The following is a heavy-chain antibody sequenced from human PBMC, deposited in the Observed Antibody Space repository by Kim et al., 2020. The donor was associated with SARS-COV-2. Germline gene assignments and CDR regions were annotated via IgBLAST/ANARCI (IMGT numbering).Heavy chain of an antibody. V-gene: IGHV3-23*01. J-gene: IGHJ3*02. D-gene: IGHD2-21*01. Sequence: CADSVKGPFTISRDNTKNRLYLQMNSLRDEDTAVYYCAKCIRYSNDGFDIWGQGTMVTVSS. CDR3: AKCIRYSNDGFDI.